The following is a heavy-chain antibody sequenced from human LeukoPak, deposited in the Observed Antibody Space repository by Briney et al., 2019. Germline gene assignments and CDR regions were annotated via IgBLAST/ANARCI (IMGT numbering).Heavy chain of an antibody. CDR3: AKAGRGGAITMVRGVKGDYYYMDV. D-gene: IGHD3-10*01. CDR2: IYSGGGT. V-gene: IGHV3-53*01. J-gene: IGHJ6*03. CDR1: GFTVSSNY. Sequence: GGSLRLSCAASGFTVSSNYMTWVRQAPGKGLEWVSVIYSGGGTYYADSVKGRFTISRDNSKNTLYLQMSSLRAEDTAVYYCAKAGRGGAITMVRGVKGDYYYMDVWGKGTTVTISS.